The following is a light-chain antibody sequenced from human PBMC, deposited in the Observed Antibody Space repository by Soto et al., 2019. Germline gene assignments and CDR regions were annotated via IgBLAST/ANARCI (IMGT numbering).Light chain of an antibody. CDR2: AAS. V-gene: IGKV1-5*03. J-gene: IGKJ1*01. Sequence: DVQMTQSPSTLSASVGDRVTITCRAGQNIRGWLAWYQQKPGEAPKLLIYAASTLESGVPSRFSGRGSGTEFTLTSRGLQPDDLGTYFCQQYRSTRTFGQGTKVEVK. CDR1: QNIRGW. CDR3: QQYRSTRT.